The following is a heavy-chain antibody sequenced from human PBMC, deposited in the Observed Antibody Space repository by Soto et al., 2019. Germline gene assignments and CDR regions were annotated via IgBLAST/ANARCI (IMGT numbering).Heavy chain of an antibody. CDR2: MNPNSGNT. Sequence: ASVKVSCKASGYTFTIYDINWVRQATGQGLEWMGWMNPNSGNTGYAQKFQGRVTMTRNTSISTAYMELSSLRAEDTAVYYCARVLRSGSSGWFGAFDIWGQGTMVTVSS. V-gene: IGHV1-8*01. CDR1: GYTFTIYD. CDR3: ARVLRSGSSGWFGAFDI. D-gene: IGHD6-19*01. J-gene: IGHJ3*02.